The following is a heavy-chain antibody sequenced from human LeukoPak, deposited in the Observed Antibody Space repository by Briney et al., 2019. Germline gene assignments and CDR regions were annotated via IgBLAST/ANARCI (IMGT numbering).Heavy chain of an antibody. CDR1: GFTFSSYA. V-gene: IGHV3-23*01. J-gene: IGHJ4*02. CDR3: AKGGPRDGYKDDLDY. CDR2: ITGSGDST. Sequence: GGSLTLSCAASGFTFSSYAMSWVRQAPVKGLEWVSSITGSGDSTYYADSVKGRFTISRDNSRNTLYLQTNSLRAEDTAVYYCAKGGPRDGYKDDLDYWGQGALVTVSS. D-gene: IGHD5-24*01.